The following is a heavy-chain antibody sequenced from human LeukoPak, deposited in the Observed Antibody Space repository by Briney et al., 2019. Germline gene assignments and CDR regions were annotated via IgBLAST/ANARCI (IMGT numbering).Heavy chain of an antibody. Sequence: PGGSLRLSCAASGFTVSSNYMSWVRQAPGRGLEWVSVIYSSGSRYYADSVKGRFTISRDNSKNTLYLQMNSLRAEDTAVYYCAKKWLRFKGSVDYWGQGTLVTVSS. J-gene: IGHJ4*02. CDR2: IYSSGSR. CDR3: AKKWLRFKGSVDY. CDR1: GFTVSSNY. D-gene: IGHD5-12*01. V-gene: IGHV3-53*01.